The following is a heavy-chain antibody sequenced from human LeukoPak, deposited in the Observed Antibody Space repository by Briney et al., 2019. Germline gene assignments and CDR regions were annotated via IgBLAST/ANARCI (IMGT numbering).Heavy chain of an antibody. CDR2: IKQDGSEK. V-gene: IGHV3-7*01. Sequence: GGSLRLSCAASGFTFSSYWMSWVRQAPGKGLEWVANIKQDGSEKYYVDSVKGRFTISRDNAKNSLYLQMNSLRAEDTAVYYCARDLANHDILTGYFDYWGQGTLVTVSS. D-gene: IGHD3-9*01. CDR1: GFTFSSYW. CDR3: ARDLANHDILTGYFDY. J-gene: IGHJ4*02.